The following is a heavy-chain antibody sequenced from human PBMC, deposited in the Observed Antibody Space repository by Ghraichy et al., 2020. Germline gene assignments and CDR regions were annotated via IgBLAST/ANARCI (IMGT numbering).Heavy chain of an antibody. V-gene: IGHV4-34*01. J-gene: IGHJ4*02. CDR2: INHSGST. CDR1: GGSFSGYY. D-gene: IGHD3-10*01. CDR3: ARGGYYGSGSYYPLGY. Sequence: SETLSLTCAVYGGSFSGYYWSWIRQPPGKGLEWIGEINHSGSTNYNPSLKSRVIISVDTSKNQFSLKLSSVTAADTAVYYCARGGYYGSGSYYPLGYWGQGTLVTVSS.